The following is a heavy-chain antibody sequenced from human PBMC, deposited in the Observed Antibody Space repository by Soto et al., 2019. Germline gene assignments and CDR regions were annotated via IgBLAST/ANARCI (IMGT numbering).Heavy chain of an antibody. CDR1: GFTFSSYG. V-gene: IGHV3-30*18. CDR3: AKDRIGGYPACNFDY. Sequence: QVQLVESGGGVVQPGRSLRLSCAASGFTFSSYGMHWVRQAPGKGLEWVAVISYDGSNKYYADSVKGRFTISRDNSKNTLYLQMNSLRAEDTAVYYCAKDRIGGYPACNFDYWGQGTLVTVSS. CDR2: ISYDGSNK. J-gene: IGHJ4*02. D-gene: IGHD3-16*02.